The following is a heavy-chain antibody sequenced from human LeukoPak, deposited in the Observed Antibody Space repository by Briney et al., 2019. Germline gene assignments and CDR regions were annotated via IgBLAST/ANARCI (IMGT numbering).Heavy chain of an antibody. J-gene: IGHJ4*02. D-gene: IGHD1-26*01. Sequence: PGGSLRLSCTASGFTFGDYAMSWFRQAPGKGLEWVGFIRSKAYGGTTEYAASVKGRFTISRDDSKSIAYLQMNSLKTEDTAVYYCTRGTGIVGATTVYWGQGTLVTVSS. CDR2: IRSKAYGGTT. V-gene: IGHV3-49*03. CDR1: GFTFGDYA. CDR3: TRGTGIVGATTVY.